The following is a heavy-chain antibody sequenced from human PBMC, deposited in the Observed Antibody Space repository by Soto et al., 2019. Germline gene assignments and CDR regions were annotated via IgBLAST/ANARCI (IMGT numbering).Heavy chain of an antibody. CDR3: AKDSVTQWLVNRAFDY. Sequence: GGSLRLSGAASGLTFSSYAMSWVRQAPWKGLEWVSAISGSGVSTYYADSVKGRFTISRDNSKNTLYLKMNSLRAEDTAVYYCAKDSVTQWLVNRAFDYFGQVTPFTFCS. CDR2: ISGSGVST. CDR1: GLTFSSYA. D-gene: IGHD6-19*01. J-gene: IGHJ4*02. V-gene: IGHV3-23*01.